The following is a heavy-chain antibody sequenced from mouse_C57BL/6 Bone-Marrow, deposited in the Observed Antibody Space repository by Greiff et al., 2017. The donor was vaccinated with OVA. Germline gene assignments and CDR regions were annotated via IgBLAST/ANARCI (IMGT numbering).Heavy chain of an antibody. CDR2: ISYDGSN. CDR1: GYSITSGYY. V-gene: IGHV3-6*01. J-gene: IGHJ3*01. CDR3: ARSAY. Sequence: ESGPGLVKPSQSLSLTCSVTGYSITSGYYWNWLRQFPGNKLEWMGYISYDGSNNYNPSLKNRISITRDTSKNQFFLKLNSVTTEDTATYYCARSAYWGQGTLVTVSA.